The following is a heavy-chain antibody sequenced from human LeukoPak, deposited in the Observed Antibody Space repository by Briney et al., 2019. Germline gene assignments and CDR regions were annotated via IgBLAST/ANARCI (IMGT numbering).Heavy chain of an antibody. V-gene: IGHV4-59*08. Sequence: SETLSLTCAVSGGSINSHYWGWIRQRPGKGLQWIGDIYYTGKNNYNPSLKSRVTISLDTSKDHLSLNLTSVVAADAAIYYCVRRDTGWNYFDYWGQGILVTVSS. J-gene: IGHJ4*02. CDR3: VRRDTGWNYFDY. CDR1: GGSINSHY. CDR2: IYYTGKN. D-gene: IGHD6-19*01.